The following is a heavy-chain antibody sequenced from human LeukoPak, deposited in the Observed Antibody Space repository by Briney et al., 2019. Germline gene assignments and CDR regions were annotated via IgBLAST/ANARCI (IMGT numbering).Heavy chain of an antibody. D-gene: IGHD2-15*01. Sequence: PGGSLRLSCAASGFTFRDYFMDWVRQAPGKGLEWVAVILYAGSNKYYADSVKGRFTISRDNSKNTLYLQMNSLRAEDTAVYYCARGGGQVPFDYWGQGTLVTVSS. J-gene: IGHJ4*02. CDR2: ILYAGSNK. V-gene: IGHV3-30*03. CDR1: GFTFRDYF. CDR3: ARGGGQVPFDY.